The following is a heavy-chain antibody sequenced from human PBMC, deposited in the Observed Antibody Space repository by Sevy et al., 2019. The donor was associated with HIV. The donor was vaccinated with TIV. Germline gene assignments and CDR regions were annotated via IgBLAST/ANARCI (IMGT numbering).Heavy chain of an antibody. J-gene: IGHJ3*02. CDR3: AKDLWRGVRGVISAFDI. Sequence: GGSLRLSCAASGFTFSSYAMSWVRQAPGKGLEWVSAIGGSGGSTYYADSVKGRFTISRDNSKNTLYLQTNSLRAEDTAVYYCAKDLWRGVRGVISAFDIWGQWTMVTVSS. CDR1: GFTFSSYA. CDR2: IGGSGGST. D-gene: IGHD3-10*01. V-gene: IGHV3-23*01.